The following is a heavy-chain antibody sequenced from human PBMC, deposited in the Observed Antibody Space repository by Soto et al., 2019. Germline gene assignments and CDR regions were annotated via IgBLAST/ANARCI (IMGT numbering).Heavy chain of an antibody. Sequence: PSETLSLTCAVYGGSFSGYYWSWIRQPPGKGLEWIGEINHSGSTNYNPSLKSRVTISVDTSKNQFSLKLSSVTAADTAVYYCARGLRRVGWNWFDSWGQGTLVTVSS. CDR1: GGSFSGYY. V-gene: IGHV4-34*01. D-gene: IGHD1-26*01. CDR3: ARGLRRVGWNWFDS. CDR2: INHSGST. J-gene: IGHJ5*01.